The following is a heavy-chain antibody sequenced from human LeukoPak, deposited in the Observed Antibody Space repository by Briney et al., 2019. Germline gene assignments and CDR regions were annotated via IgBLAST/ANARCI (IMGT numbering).Heavy chain of an antibody. J-gene: IGHJ3*02. CDR3: ARLKATDAFDI. CDR1: GGPISSYS. Sequence: SETLSLTCTVSGGPISSYSWNWIRQSPGRGLEWIGYVYYSGSTMYNPSLRSRVTISVDTSKNQFSLKLSSVTAADTAVYYCARLKATDAFDIWGQGTMVTVFS. V-gene: IGHV4-59*08. CDR2: VYYSGST.